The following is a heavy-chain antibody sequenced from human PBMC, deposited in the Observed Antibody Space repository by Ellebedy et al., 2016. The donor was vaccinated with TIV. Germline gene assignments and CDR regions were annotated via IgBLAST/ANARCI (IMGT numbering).Heavy chain of an antibody. CDR1: GFIFDDYG. CDR2: ITWNAGYT. CDR3: ARRGGSGSCPDF. Sequence: GESLKISCAASGFIFDDYGMSWVRQAPRKGLEWVSGITWNAGYTGSADSVKGRFTISRDNANNFLYLQMNSLRAEDTAFYYCARRGGSGSCPDFWGQGTLVTVSS. J-gene: IGHJ4*02. D-gene: IGHD2-15*01. V-gene: IGHV3-20*04.